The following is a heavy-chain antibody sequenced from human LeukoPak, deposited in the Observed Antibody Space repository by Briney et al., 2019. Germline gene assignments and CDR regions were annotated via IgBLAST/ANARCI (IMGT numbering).Heavy chain of an antibody. Sequence: GGSLRLSCAASGFTFSSYWMSWVRQAPGKGLEWVASIKHDGSEKYYVDSVKGRFTISRDNAKNSLYLQMNSLRAEDTAVYYCARDRYYYGSGSYYGAFDIWGQGTMVTVSS. D-gene: IGHD3-10*01. V-gene: IGHV3-7*01. CDR2: IKHDGSEK. J-gene: IGHJ3*02. CDR3: ARDRYYYGSGSYYGAFDI. CDR1: GFTFSSYW.